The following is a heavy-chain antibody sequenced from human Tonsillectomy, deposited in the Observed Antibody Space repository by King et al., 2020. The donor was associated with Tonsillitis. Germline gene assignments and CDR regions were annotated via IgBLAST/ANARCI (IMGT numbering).Heavy chain of an antibody. J-gene: IGHJ4*02. CDR3: ARDQWSSSSALAN. Sequence: VQLVESGVEVKKPGASVKVSCRASGYSFPDYHIHWVRQAPGQGLEWMGIINPNGGSTTYAQRFQGRLTLARDSSANTVYMELTSLRSDDTAVYYCARDQWSSSSALANWGQGTLVTVSA. CDR1: GYSFPDYH. V-gene: IGHV1-46*01. CDR2: INPNGGST. D-gene: IGHD6-6*01.